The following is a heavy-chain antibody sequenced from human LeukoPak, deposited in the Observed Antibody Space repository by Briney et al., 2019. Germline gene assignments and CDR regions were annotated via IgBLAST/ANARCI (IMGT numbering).Heavy chain of an antibody. CDR1: GFTFSSYG. CDR2: ISYDGSNK. Sequence: PGGSLRLSCAASGFTFSSYGMHWARQAPGKGLEWVAVISYDGSNKYYADSVKGRFTISRDNSKNTLYLQMNSLRAEDTAVYYCAKATKDYYYYMDVWGKGTTVTVSS. CDR3: AKATKDYYYYMDV. J-gene: IGHJ6*03. V-gene: IGHV3-30*18.